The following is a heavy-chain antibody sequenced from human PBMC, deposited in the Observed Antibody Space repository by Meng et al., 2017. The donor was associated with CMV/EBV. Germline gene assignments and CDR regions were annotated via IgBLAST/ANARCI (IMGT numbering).Heavy chain of an antibody. J-gene: IGHJ4*02. CDR2: ISSSGSTI. V-gene: IGHV3-11*01. D-gene: IGHD6-13*01. CDR3: ARDRYINWGVRGAAASS. Sequence: GESLKISCAASGFTFSDYYMSWIRQAPGKGLEWVSYISSSGSTIYYADSVKGRFTISRDNAKNSLYLQMNSRRAEDTAVYYGARDRYINWGVRGAAASSWGQGTLVTVSS. CDR1: GFTFSDYY.